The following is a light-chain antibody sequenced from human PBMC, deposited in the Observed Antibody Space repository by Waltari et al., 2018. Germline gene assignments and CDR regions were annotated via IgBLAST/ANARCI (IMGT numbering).Light chain of an antibody. J-gene: IGLJ2*01. CDR3: SSYTSSSTPVV. CDR2: DVS. CDR1: RSAVGGYTY. Sequence: QSALPQPASVSGSPGQSITISCPGPRSAVGGYTYVSWYQQHPGKAPKLMIYDVSNRPSGVSNRFSGSKSGNTASLTISGLQAEDEADYYCSSYTSSSTPVVFGGGTKLTVL. V-gene: IGLV2-14*03.